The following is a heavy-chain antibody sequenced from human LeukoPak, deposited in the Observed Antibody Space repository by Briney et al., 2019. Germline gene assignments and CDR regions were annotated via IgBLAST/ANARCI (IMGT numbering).Heavy chain of an antibody. Sequence: SETLSLTCTVSGGSISSYYWSWIRQPPGKGLEWLGYIYYTGSTNYNPSLKSRVTISVDTSKNQFSLKLSSVTAADTAVYYCARHGGLWFGELLKNWFDPWGQGTLVTVSS. CDR2: IYYTGST. CDR1: GGSISSYY. V-gene: IGHV4-59*01. D-gene: IGHD3-10*01. J-gene: IGHJ5*02. CDR3: ARHGGLWFGELLKNWFDP.